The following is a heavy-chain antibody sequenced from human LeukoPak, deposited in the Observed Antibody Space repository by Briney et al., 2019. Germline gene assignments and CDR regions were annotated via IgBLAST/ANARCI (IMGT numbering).Heavy chain of an antibody. CDR3: ARDRYGSGSLDY. CDR2: ISYDGSNK. V-gene: IGHV3-30*04. J-gene: IGHJ4*02. Sequence: GRSLRLSCAASGFTLSSYAMHWVRQAPGKGLEWVAVISYDGSNKYYADSVKGRFTISRDNSKNTLYLQMNSLRAEDTAVYYCARDRYGSGSLDYWGQGTLVTVSS. CDR1: GFTLSSYA. D-gene: IGHD3-10*01.